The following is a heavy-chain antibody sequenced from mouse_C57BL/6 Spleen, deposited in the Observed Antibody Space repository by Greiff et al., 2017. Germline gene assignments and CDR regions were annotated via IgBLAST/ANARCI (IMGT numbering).Heavy chain of an antibody. CDR2: INPNTGGT. CDR3: ARRHANWPYAMDY. J-gene: IGHJ4*01. Sequence: VQLQQSGPELVKPGASVKISCKASGYSFTGYYMNWVKQSPEKSLEWIGEINPNTGGTNYTQKFKAKATLTVDKSSSTAYMQLRRLTSEDSAVYYGARRHANWPYAMDYWGQGTSVTVSS. D-gene: IGHD4-1*01. V-gene: IGHV1-42*01. CDR1: GYSFTGYY.